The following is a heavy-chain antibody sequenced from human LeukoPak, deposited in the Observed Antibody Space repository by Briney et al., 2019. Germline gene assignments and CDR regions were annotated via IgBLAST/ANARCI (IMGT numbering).Heavy chain of an antibody. J-gene: IGHJ4*02. CDR2: ISYSGST. D-gene: IGHD3-3*01. CDR1: DGAITGYY. Sequence: PSETLSLTCTVSDGAITGYYWGWIRQPPGKGLEWIGHISYSGSTNYNPSLKSRVTISVDTSKNQFSLKLSSVTAAGTAVYYCAREIMILGVVNNYFDYWGQGTLVTVSS. V-gene: IGHV4-59*12. CDR3: AREIMILGVVNNYFDY.